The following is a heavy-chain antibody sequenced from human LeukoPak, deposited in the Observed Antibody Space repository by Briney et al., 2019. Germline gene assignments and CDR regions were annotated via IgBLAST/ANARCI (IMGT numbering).Heavy chain of an antibody. V-gene: IGHV3-23*01. CDR1: GSGFTFSSQA. CDR2: ISGSGDRT. D-gene: IGHD3-10*01. J-gene: IGHJ5*02. Sequence: GGSLRLSCAASGSGFTFSSQAMSWVRQAPGEGLEWVSVISGSGDRTHYADSVKGRFTISRDNSKNTLYLQMNSLRAEDTAVYYCAKDRAGACWFDPWGQGTLVTVSS. CDR3: AKDRAGACWFDP.